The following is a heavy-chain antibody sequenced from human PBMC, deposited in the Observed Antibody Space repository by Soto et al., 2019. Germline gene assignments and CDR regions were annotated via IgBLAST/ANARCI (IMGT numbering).Heavy chain of an antibody. CDR3: ARIIAAAGPNAFDI. V-gene: IGHV3-30-3*01. D-gene: IGHD6-13*01. Sequence: GGSLRLSCAASGFTFSSYAMHWVRQAPGKGLEWVAVISYDGSNKYYADSVKGRFTISRDNSKNTLYLQMNSLRAEDTAVYYCARIIAAAGPNAFDIWGQGTMVTVSS. CDR2: ISYDGSNK. J-gene: IGHJ3*02. CDR1: GFTFSSYA.